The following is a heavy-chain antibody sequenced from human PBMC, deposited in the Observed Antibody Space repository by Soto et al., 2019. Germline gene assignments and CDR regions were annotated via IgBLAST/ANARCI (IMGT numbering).Heavy chain of an antibody. D-gene: IGHD3-10*01. CDR1: GFSFSSYG. CDR3: ARDGSGDRHAFDI. J-gene: IGHJ3*02. V-gene: IGHV3-33*01. CDR2: IWYDGSNK. Sequence: GGSLRLSCAASGFSFSSYGMHWVRQVPGKGLEWVAVIWYDGSNKYYADSVKGRFTISRDNSKNTLYLLMNSLRAEDTAVYYCARDGSGDRHAFDIWGQGTMVTVSS.